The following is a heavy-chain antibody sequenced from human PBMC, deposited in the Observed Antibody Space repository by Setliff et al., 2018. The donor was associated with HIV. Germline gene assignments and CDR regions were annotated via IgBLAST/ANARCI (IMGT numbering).Heavy chain of an antibody. CDR2: ISAYNGNT. Sequence: ASVKVSCKASGYTFTSYGISWVRQAPGQGLEWMGWISAYNGNTNYAQKLQGRVTMTTDTSTSTAYMELRSLRSDDTAVYYCARGQITMVRGTLGAFDIWGQGTMVTVSS. D-gene: IGHD3-10*01. V-gene: IGHV1-18*01. CDR1: GYTFTSYG. J-gene: IGHJ3*02. CDR3: ARGQITMVRGTLGAFDI.